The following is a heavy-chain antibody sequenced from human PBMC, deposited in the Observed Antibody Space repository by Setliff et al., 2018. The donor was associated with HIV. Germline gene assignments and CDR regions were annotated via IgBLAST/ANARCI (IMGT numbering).Heavy chain of an antibody. Sequence: GGSLRLSCAASGFTFSSYGMHWVRQAPGKGLEWVAVIWYDGSNKYYADSVKGRFTISRDNSKNTLYLQMNSLRAEDTAVYYCARVRARYSSSWSFDYWGQGTPVTVSS. CDR3: ARVRARYSSSWSFDY. D-gene: IGHD6-13*01. V-gene: IGHV3-33*01. J-gene: IGHJ4*02. CDR1: GFTFSSYG. CDR2: IWYDGSNK.